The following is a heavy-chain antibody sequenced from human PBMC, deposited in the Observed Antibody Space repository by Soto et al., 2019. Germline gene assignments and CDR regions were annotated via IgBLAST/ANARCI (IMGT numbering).Heavy chain of an antibody. D-gene: IGHD3-10*01. V-gene: IGHV1-69*02. CDR2: VNPIVGMS. Sequence: QVQLVQSGAEVKKPGSSVKVSCTASGGTFNSYTLNWVRQAPGQRLEWVGRVNPIVGMSSSASKFQGRVTXTXDXXTSKAYMDLTGLKSEDTAVDYCATSYGAGSTHFDSWGQGTLVTVSS. J-gene: IGHJ4*02. CDR1: GGTFNSYT. CDR3: ATSYGAGSTHFDS.